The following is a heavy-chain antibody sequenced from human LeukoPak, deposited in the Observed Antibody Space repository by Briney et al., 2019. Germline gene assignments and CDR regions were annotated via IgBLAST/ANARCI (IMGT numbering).Heavy chain of an antibody. CDR3: ARTYERDLDY. Sequence: GGSLRLSCAASGFTFSSYGMHWVRQAPGKGLEWVAFIRYDGSNKYYADSVKGRFTISRDNSKNTLYLQMNSLRAEDTAVYYCARTYERDLDYWGQGTLVTVSS. J-gene: IGHJ4*02. CDR2: IRYDGSNK. CDR1: GFTFSSYG. D-gene: IGHD3-3*01. V-gene: IGHV3-30*02.